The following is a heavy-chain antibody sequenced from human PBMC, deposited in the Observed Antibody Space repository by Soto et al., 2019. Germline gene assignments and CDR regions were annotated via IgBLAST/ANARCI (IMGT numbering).Heavy chain of an antibody. CDR1: GGSFSGYY. CDR3: ARMGFVLLGMDV. J-gene: IGHJ6*02. Sequence: PSETLSLTCAVYGGSFSGYYWSWIRQPPGKGLEWIGEINHSGSTNYNPSLKSRVTISVDTSKNQFSLKLSSVTAADTAVYYCARMGFVLLGMDVWGQGTTVAVYS. CDR2: INHSGST. D-gene: IGHD3-10*01. V-gene: IGHV4-34*01.